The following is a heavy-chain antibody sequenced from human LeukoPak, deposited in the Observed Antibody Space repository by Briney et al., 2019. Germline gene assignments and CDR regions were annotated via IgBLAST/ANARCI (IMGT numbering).Heavy chain of an antibody. CDR3: ARLYSYGSWGAFDI. V-gene: IGHV3-48*04. Sequence: PGGSLRLSCAASGFTFTTYSVNWVRQAPGKGLEWVSYSSSGSSTIYYADSVKGRFTISRDNAKNSLYLQMNSLRAEDTAVYYCARLYSYGSWGAFDIWGQGTMVTVSS. J-gene: IGHJ3*02. CDR2: SSSGSSTI. D-gene: IGHD5-18*01. CDR1: GFTFTTYS.